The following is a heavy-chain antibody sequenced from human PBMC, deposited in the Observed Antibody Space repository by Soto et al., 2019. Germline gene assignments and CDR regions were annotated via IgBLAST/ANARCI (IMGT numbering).Heavy chain of an antibody. J-gene: IGHJ4*02. CDR3: ARDICFSSTNYCDF. Sequence: GGSLRLSCTASGFLFTDYYMSWIRQPPGKGLEWLAYIDGSSDDTNSADSGKGRFTISRDNAKSSVLLQLNNLRAADTAVYYCARDICFSSTNYCDFWGRGTMVTVSS. D-gene: IGHD2-2*01. V-gene: IGHV3-11*06. CDR1: GFLFTDYY. CDR2: IDGSSDDT.